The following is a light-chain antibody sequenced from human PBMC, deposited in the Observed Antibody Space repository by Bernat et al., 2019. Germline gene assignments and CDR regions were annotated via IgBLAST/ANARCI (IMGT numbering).Light chain of an antibody. CDR1: SSDVGAYNY. CDR3: VSYTTSSTCV. CDR2: DVT. V-gene: IGLV2-14*03. J-gene: IGLJ1*01. Sequence: QSALTQPASVSGSPGQSITISCTGTSSDVGAYNYVSWFQQHPDKAPKLMLYDVTNRPSGVSYRFSGSKSGNTASLTISGLQAEDEADYYCVSYTTSSTCVFRTGTKVTVL.